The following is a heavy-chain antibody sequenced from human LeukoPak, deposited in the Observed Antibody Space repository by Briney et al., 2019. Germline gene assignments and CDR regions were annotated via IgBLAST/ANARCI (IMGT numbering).Heavy chain of an antibody. D-gene: IGHD5-18*01. J-gene: IGHJ4*02. CDR3: ARGGYSYGYIDC. Sequence: SETLSLTCAVYGGSFSGYYWSWIRQPPGKGLEWIGEINHSGSTNYNPSLKSRVTISVDTSKNQFSLKLSSVTAADTAVYYCARGGYSYGYIDCWGQGTLVTVSS. CDR1: GGSFSGYY. V-gene: IGHV4-34*01. CDR2: INHSGST.